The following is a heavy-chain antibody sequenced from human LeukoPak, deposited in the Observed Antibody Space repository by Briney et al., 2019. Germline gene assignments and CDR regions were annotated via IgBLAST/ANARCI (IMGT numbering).Heavy chain of an antibody. CDR3: ARSYSDFWSGNVRYLLGY. J-gene: IGHJ4*02. Sequence: SVKVSCKASGGTFSSYAISWVRQAPGQGLEWMRRIIPIFGTANYAQKFQGRVTITTDESTSTAYMELSSLRSEDTAVYYCARSYSDFWSGNVRYLLGYWGQGTLVTVSS. V-gene: IGHV1-69*05. D-gene: IGHD3-3*01. CDR1: GGTFSSYA. CDR2: IIPIFGTA.